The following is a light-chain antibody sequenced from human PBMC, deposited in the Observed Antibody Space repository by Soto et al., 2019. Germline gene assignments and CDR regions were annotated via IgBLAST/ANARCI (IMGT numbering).Light chain of an antibody. J-gene: IGKJ5*01. V-gene: IGKV3-11*01. CDR1: QSVSSY. CDR3: HQRSNWPIT. Sequence: EIVLTQSPATLSLSPGERATLSCTASQSVSSYLAWYQQKPGQAPRLLIYDASNRATDIPARFSGSGSGTDFTLTISSLEPEDFAVYYCHQRSNWPITFGQGTRLEIK. CDR2: DAS.